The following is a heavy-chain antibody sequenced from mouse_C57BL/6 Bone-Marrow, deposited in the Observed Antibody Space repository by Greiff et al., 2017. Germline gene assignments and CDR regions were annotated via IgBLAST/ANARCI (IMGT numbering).Heavy chain of an antibody. CDR1: GFTFSSYG. CDR2: ISSGGSYT. J-gene: IGHJ2*01. Sequence: EVQGVESGGDLVKPGGSLKLSCAASGFTFSSYGMSWVRQTPDKRLEWVATISSGGSYTYYPDSVKGRFTISRDKAKNTLHLQISSLKSEDTAMYYCARHDDGYFDYWGQGTTLTVSS. D-gene: IGHD2-3*01. V-gene: IGHV5-6*01. CDR3: ARHDDGYFDY.